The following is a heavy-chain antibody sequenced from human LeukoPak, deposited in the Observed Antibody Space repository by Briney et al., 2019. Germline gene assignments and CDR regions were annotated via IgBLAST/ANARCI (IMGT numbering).Heavy chain of an antibody. CDR1: GGSISSSSYY. J-gene: IGHJ4*02. Sequence: PSETLSLTCTVSGGSISSSSYYWDWIRQPPVKGLEWIGSISYSGSTYYNPSLKSRVTISVDTSKNHFSLKLSSVTAADTAVYYCARGQFLYSTGWPSTIRFDYWGQGALVTVSS. D-gene: IGHD6-19*01. V-gene: IGHV4-39*07. CDR2: ISYSGST. CDR3: ARGQFLYSTGWPSTIRFDY.